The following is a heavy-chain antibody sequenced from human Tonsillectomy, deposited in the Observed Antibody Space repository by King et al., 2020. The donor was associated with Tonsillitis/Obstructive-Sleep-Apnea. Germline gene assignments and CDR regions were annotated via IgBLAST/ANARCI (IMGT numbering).Heavy chain of an antibody. J-gene: IGHJ6*03. CDR3: ARDKSWDYYYMGV. CDR2: MSYDGSNK. Sequence: VQLVESGGGVVQPGRSLRLSCAASGFTFSSYAMHWVRQAPGKGLEWVAVMSYDGSNKYYADSVKGRFTISRNNSKNTLYLQMNILRAEETAVYYCARDKSWDYYYMGVWGKGTTVTVSS. V-gene: IGHV3-30*04. CDR1: GFTFSSYA. D-gene: IGHD3-16*01.